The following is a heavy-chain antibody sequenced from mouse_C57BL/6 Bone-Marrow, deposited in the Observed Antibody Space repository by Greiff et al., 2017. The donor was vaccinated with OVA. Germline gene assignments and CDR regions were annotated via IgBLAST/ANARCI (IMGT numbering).Heavy chain of an antibody. V-gene: IGHV5-4*01. CDR2: ISDGGSYP. CDR1: GFTFSSYA. J-gene: IGHJ1*03. Sequence: EVQVVESGGGLVKPGGSLKLSCAASGFTFSSYAMSWVRQTPEKRLEWVATISDGGSYPYYPDNVKGRFTIFRDNAKNTLYLQISHLKSEDTAMYYCARELDFITTLVDWYFEVWGTGTTVTVSS. CDR3: ARELDFITTLVDWYFEV. D-gene: IGHD1-1*01.